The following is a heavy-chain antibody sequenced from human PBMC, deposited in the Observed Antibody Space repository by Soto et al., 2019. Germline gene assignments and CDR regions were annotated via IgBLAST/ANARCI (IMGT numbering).Heavy chain of an antibody. CDR2: IKSKTDGGTT. CDR3: TTEFKSLSGIDY. D-gene: IGHD3-10*01. CDR1: GFTFSNAW. V-gene: IGHV3-15*01. J-gene: IGHJ4*02. Sequence: EVQLVESGGGLVKPGGSLRLSCAASGFTFSNAWMSWVRQAPGKGLEWVGRIKSKTDGGTTDYAAPVKGRFTISKDDSKNTLYLQMNRLKTEDTAVYYCTTEFKSLSGIDYWGQGTLVTVSS.